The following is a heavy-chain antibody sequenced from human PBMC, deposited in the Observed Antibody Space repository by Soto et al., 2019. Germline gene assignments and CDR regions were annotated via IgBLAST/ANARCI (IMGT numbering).Heavy chain of an antibody. D-gene: IGHD3-22*01. CDR1: GFTFSLYI. V-gene: IGHV3-21*01. Sequence: GGSLRLSCAASGFTFSLYIMIWVRQAPGKGLEWVASITISSSYIYYEDSLKGRFTISRDNAKNSLFLKLDSLRAEDTAVYFCVRARSTDSRLESWGKGSLVSVSS. CDR3: VRARSTDSRLES. CDR2: ITISSSYI. J-gene: IGHJ5*01.